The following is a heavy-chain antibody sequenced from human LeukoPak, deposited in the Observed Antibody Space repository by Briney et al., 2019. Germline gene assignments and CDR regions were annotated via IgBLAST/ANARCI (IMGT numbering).Heavy chain of an antibody. V-gene: IGHV3-21*01. Sequence: PGGSLRLSCAASGFDFNSYAMSWVRQAPGKGLEWVSSISSSSSYIYYADSVKGRFTISRDNAKNSLYLQMNSLRAEDTAVYYCARDWNSSSWYPYYFDYWGQGTLVTVSS. J-gene: IGHJ4*02. D-gene: IGHD6-13*01. CDR1: GFDFNSYA. CDR3: ARDWNSSSWYPYYFDY. CDR2: ISSSSSYI.